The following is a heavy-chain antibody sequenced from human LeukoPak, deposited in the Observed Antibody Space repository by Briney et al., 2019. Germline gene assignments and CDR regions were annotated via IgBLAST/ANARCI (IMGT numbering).Heavy chain of an antibody. J-gene: IGHJ4*02. CDR2: IYYSGST. CDR3: ARALDSSGWYADFD. Sequence: SETLSLTCTVSGGSISSYYWRWIRQPPGKGLEGIGYIYYSGSTNYNPSLKSRVTISVDTSKNQFSLKLSSVTAADTAVYYCARALDSSGWYADFDWGQGTLVTVSS. D-gene: IGHD6-19*01. V-gene: IGHV4-59*01. CDR1: GGSISSYY.